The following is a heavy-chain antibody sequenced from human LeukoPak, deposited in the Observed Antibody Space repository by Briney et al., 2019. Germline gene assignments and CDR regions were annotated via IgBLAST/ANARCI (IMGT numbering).Heavy chain of an antibody. J-gene: IGHJ6*02. CDR2: INGDARRT. D-gene: IGHD1-1*01. CDR1: GFSFSTSW. Sequence: GGSLRLSCAASGFSFSTSWMHWVRQAPGKGLLWVSLINGDARRTIYADSVKGRFTISTDNAKNTLYLKMNSLRADDTAVYYCARDREYTMDVWGQGTTVTVSS. V-gene: IGHV3-74*01. CDR3: ARDREYTMDV.